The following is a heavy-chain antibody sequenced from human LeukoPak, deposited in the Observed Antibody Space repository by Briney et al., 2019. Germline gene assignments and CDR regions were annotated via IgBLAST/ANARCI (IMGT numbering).Heavy chain of an antibody. CDR2: ISYDGSNK. J-gene: IGHJ4*02. Sequence: PGGSLRLSCAASGFTFSSYAMHWVRQAPGKGLEWVAVISYDGSNKYYADSVKGRFTISRDNSKNTLYLQMNSLRAEDTAVYYCAKQGRGLAAAYFDFWGQGTLVTVSS. CDR3: AKQGRGLAAAYFDF. D-gene: IGHD6-13*01. V-gene: IGHV3-30*04. CDR1: GFTFSSYA.